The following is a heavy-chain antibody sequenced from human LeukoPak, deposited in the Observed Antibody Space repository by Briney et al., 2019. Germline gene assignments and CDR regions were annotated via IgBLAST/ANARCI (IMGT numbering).Heavy chain of an antibody. V-gene: IGHV3-43D*03. D-gene: IGHD4-17*01. Sequence: GGSLRLSCAASGFTFDDYAMHWVRQAPGKGLEWVSLISWDGGSTYYADSVKGRFTISRDNSKNSLYLQMNSLRAEDTAVYYCAREYGDYHFDYWGQGTLVTVSS. CDR2: ISWDGGST. CDR3: AREYGDYHFDY. J-gene: IGHJ4*02. CDR1: GFTFDDYA.